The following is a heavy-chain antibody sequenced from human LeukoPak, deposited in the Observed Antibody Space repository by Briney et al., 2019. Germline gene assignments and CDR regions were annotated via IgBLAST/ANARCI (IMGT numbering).Heavy chain of an antibody. V-gene: IGHV3-23*01. CDR2: FSGSGDNT. Sequence: GGSLRLSCAASGFTFTNAWMNWARQAPGKGLEWVSGFSGSGDNTYYAEYVKGRFTISRDNSKNTLYLQMNSLRAEDTAVYYCARGAPAGPFDAFDIWGQGTMVTVSS. CDR3: ARGAPAGPFDAFDI. J-gene: IGHJ3*02. CDR1: GFTFTNAW. D-gene: IGHD6-13*01.